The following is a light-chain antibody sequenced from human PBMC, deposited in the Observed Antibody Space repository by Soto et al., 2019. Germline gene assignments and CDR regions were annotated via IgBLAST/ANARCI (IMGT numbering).Light chain of an antibody. V-gene: IGLV2-14*03. CDR1: SSDVGAYNY. Sequence: QSALTKPASVSGSPGQSIPISCTGTSSDVGAYNYVSWYQQHPGKAPKLMIYDVSNRPSGLSNRFSGSKSGNTASLTISGLQAEDEADYYCSSYTSSTTRVFGGGTKLTVL. CDR3: SSYTSSTTRV. J-gene: IGLJ3*02. CDR2: DVS.